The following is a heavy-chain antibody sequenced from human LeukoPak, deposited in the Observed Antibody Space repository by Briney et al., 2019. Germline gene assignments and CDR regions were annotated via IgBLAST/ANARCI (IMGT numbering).Heavy chain of an antibody. Sequence: AGGSLRLSCTTSGFTFTDYWMTWVRQAPGKGLEWVANINQDGSKKFYVDSVKGRFTISRDNAKNSLYLQMNSLSAEGTAIYYCARGTSITTRAGRVVDYWGQGTLVTVSS. D-gene: IGHD6-6*01. CDR1: GFTFTDYW. J-gene: IGHJ4*02. CDR3: ARGTSITTRAGRVVDY. V-gene: IGHV3-7*01. CDR2: INQDGSKK.